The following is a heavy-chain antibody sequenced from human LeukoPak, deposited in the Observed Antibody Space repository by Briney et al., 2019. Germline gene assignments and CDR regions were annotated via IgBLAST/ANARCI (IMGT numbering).Heavy chain of an antibody. CDR1: GFTFDDYA. Sequence: PGGSLRLSCAASGFTFDDYAMHWVRQAPGKGLEWVSGISWNSGSICYADSVKGRFTISRDNAKNSLYLQMNSLRAEDMALYYCAKMAAAGTDYYFDYWGQGTLVTVSS. D-gene: IGHD6-13*01. J-gene: IGHJ4*02. V-gene: IGHV3-9*03. CDR2: ISWNSGSI. CDR3: AKMAAAGTDYYFDY.